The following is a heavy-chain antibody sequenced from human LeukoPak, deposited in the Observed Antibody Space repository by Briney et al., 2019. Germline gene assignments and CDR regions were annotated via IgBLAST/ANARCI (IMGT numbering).Heavy chain of an antibody. D-gene: IGHD6-13*01. CDR2: ISAYNGNT. V-gene: IGHV1-18*01. CDR1: GYTFTSYG. CDR3: ARVAAAGTEPRLDY. J-gene: IGHJ4*02. Sequence: GASAKVSCKASGYTFTSYGISWVRQAPGQGLEWMGWISAYNGNTNYAQKLQGRVTMTTDTSTSTAYMELRSLRSDDTAVYYCARVAAAGTEPRLDYWGQGTLVTVSS.